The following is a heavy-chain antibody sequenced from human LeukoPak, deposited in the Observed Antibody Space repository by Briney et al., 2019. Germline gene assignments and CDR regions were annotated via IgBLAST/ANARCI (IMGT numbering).Heavy chain of an antibody. Sequence: PGGSLRLSCAASGFNFSNAWMSWVRQAPGKGLEWVGRIKNKTDGGTTDYAAPVKGRFTISSDDSKNTLYLQMNSLKTEDTAVYYCTTSYPNQDFDYWGQGTLVTVSS. D-gene: IGHD1-14*01. V-gene: IGHV3-15*01. J-gene: IGHJ4*02. CDR3: TTSYPNQDFDY. CDR2: IKNKTDGGTT. CDR1: GFNFSNAW.